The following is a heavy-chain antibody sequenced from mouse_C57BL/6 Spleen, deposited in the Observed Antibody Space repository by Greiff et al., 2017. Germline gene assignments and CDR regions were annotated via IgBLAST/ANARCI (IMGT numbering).Heavy chain of an antibody. J-gene: IGHJ1*03. Sequence: VQLQQPGAELVKPGASVKLSCKASGYTFTSYWMQWVKQRPGQGLEWIGEIDPSDSYTNYNQKFKGKATLTVDTSSSTAYMQLSSLTSEDSAVYYCASGAGNPDFEVWGTGTTVTVAS. CDR1: GYTFTSYW. CDR3: ASGAGNPDFEV. V-gene: IGHV1-50*01. CDR2: IDPSDSYT.